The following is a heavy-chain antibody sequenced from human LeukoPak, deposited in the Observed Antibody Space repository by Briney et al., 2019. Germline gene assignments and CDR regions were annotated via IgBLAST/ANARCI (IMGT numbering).Heavy chain of an antibody. V-gene: IGHV3-66*01. D-gene: IGHD6-13*01. Sequence: PGGSLRLSCAASGFIVSSNYMSWVRQAPGKELEWVSIIYSGGNTYYADSVKGRFTISRDISKNTVSLQMNSLRAEDTAVYYCARDGGQYSSSWKENWFDPWGQGTLVTVSS. CDR1: GFIVSSNY. CDR3: ARDGGQYSSSWKENWFDP. J-gene: IGHJ5*02. CDR2: IYSGGNT.